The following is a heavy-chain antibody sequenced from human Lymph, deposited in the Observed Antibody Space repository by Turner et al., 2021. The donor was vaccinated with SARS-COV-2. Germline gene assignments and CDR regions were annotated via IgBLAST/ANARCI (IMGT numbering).Heavy chain of an antibody. Sequence: QVQLVQSGAEVKKHGASVKVSCKAPGYTFTSYDINWVRQATGQGLEWMGWMKPNRGNTAYAQKLQGRVTMTRNTSISTAYMGLSSLRSEDTAVYYCARGRYSGGGMDVWGQGTTVTVSS. CDR2: MKPNRGNT. J-gene: IGHJ6*02. CDR3: ARGRYSGGGMDV. V-gene: IGHV1-8*02. CDR1: GYTFTSYD. D-gene: IGHD1-26*01.